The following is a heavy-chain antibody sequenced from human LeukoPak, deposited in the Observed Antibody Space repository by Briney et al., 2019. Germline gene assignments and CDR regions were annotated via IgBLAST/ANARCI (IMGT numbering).Heavy chain of an antibody. Sequence: GRSLRLSCAASGFTFSGFGMHWVRQAPGKGLEWVAVIWYDGSNKYYADTVKGRFTISRDNSKNTLYLQMNSLRAKDTAVYYCARDGAKYYFDYWGQGTLVTVSS. V-gene: IGHV3-33*01. J-gene: IGHJ4*02. CDR1: GFTFSGFG. D-gene: IGHD4/OR15-4a*01. CDR3: ARDGAKYYFDY. CDR2: IWYDGSNK.